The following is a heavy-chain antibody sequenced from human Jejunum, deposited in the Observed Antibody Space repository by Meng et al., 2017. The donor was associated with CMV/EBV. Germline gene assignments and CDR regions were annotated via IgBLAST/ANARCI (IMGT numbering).Heavy chain of an antibody. J-gene: IGHJ4*02. CDR2: IRREGSEK. CDR1: YY. Sequence: YYIGWVRQAPGRGLEWVAKIRREGSEKYYVDSVKGRFTISRDNARDSLYLQMNSLRAEDTAVYYCARGRWDIVVLQAGYYFDYWGQGTLVTVSS. CDR3: ARGRWDIVVLQAGYYFDY. V-gene: IGHV3-7*01. D-gene: IGHD2-2*01.